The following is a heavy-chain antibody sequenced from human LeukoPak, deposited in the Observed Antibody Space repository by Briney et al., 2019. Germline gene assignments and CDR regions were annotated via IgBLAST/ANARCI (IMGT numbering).Heavy chain of an antibody. V-gene: IGHV4-59*01. Sequence: PSETLSLTCTVGGGSISSYYWSWIRQPPGKGLEWIGYIYYSGSTNYNPSLKSRVTISVDTSKNQFSLKLSSVTAADTAVYYCASPPPPVRRGYFDLWGRGTLVTVSS. CDR2: IYYSGST. CDR1: GGSISSYY. D-gene: IGHD1-1*01. J-gene: IGHJ2*01. CDR3: ASPPPPVRRGYFDL.